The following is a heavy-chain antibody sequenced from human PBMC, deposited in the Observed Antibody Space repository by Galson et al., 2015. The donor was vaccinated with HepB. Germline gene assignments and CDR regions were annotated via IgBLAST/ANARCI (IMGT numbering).Heavy chain of an antibody. CDR3: SGGYCSSTSCVEDY. CDR2: IIPIFGTA. CDR1: GGTFSSYA. V-gene: IGHV1-69*13. D-gene: IGHD2-2*01. Sequence: SVKVSCKASGGTFSSYAISWVRQAPGQGLEWMGGIIPIFGTANYAQKFQGRVTITADESTSTAYMELSSLGSEDTAVYYCSGGYCSSTSCVEDYWGQGTLVTVSS. J-gene: IGHJ4*02.